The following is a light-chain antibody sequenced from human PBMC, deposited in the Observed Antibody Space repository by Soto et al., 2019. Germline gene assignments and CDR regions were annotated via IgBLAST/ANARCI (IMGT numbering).Light chain of an antibody. J-gene: IGLJ3*02. V-gene: IGLV1-44*01. CDR2: NNN. CDR1: RASIGSNT. Sequence: QSVLTQPPSASGTTGQRVTISCSGSRASIGSNTVTWYQHLPGAAPKLLVYNNNQRPSGVPDRFSGSKSDTSASLAISGLQFEDEAVYYCAAWDDSLSGPVFGGGTQLTVL. CDR3: AAWDDSLSGPV.